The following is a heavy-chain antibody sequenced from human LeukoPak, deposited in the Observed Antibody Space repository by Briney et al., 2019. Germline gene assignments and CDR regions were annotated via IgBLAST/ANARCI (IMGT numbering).Heavy chain of an antibody. Sequence: GGSLRLSCAASGFTVSSNYMSWVRQAPGKGLEWVSVIYSGGTTYYADSVKGRFTISRDNSKNTLYLQMNSLRAEDTAVYYCARASSSGWYGYYYGMDVWGQGTTVTVSS. V-gene: IGHV3-53*01. CDR3: ARASSSGWYGYYYGMDV. CDR1: GFTVSSNY. D-gene: IGHD6-19*01. CDR2: IYSGGTT. J-gene: IGHJ6*02.